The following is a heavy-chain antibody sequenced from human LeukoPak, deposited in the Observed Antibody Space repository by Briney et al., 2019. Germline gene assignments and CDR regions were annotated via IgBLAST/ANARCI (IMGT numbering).Heavy chain of an antibody. V-gene: IGHV3-21*01. CDR3: AKSRVVPAPYYMDV. D-gene: IGHD2-2*01. CDR2: ISSSSSYI. Sequence: GGSLRLSCAASGFTFSSYWMSWVRQAPGKGLEWVSSISSSSSYIYYADSVKGRFTISRDNAKNSLYLQMNSLRAEDTAVYYCAKSRVVPAPYYMDVWGKGTTVTVSS. CDR1: GFTFSSYW. J-gene: IGHJ6*03.